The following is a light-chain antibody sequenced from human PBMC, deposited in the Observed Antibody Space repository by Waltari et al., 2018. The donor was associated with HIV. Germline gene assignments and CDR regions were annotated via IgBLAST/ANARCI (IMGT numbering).Light chain of an antibody. CDR3: HSYDSDNQI. V-gene: IGLV6-57*01. CDR1: SGSIASNS. Sequence: NFMLTQPHSVSDSPGKTVTISCTRNSGSIASNSVQWYQRRPGSSPTTVIFDHSQRPSGVSDRFSASIDTSSNSASLTIVRLKTEDEGDFFCHSYDSDNQIFGGGTKLTVL. J-gene: IGLJ2*01. CDR2: DHS.